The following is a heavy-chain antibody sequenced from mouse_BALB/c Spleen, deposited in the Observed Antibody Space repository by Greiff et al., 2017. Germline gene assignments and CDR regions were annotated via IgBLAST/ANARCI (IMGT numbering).Heavy chain of an antibody. CDR2: INPSNGGT. D-gene: IGHD1-1*01. CDR3: TRGTTVVSPFDY. Sequence: QVQLQQPGAELVKPGASVKLSCKASGYTFTSYYMYWVKQRPGQGLEWIGGINPSNGGTNFNEKFKSKATLTVDKSSSTAYMQLSSLTSEDSAVYYGTRGTTVVSPFDYWGQGTTLTVSS. CDR1: GYTFTSYY. J-gene: IGHJ2*01. V-gene: IGHV1S81*02.